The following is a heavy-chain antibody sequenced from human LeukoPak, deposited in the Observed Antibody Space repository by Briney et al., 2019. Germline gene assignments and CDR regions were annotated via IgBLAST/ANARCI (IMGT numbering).Heavy chain of an antibody. CDR3: TTDPSPTVKSYFDY. CDR2: IKSKTDGGTT. V-gene: IGHV3-15*01. Sequence: PGGSLRLSCAASGFTFSSYAMSWVRQAPGKGLEWVGRIKSKTDGGTTDYAAPVKGRFTISRDDSKNTLYLQMNSLKTEDTAVYYCTTDPSPTVKSYFDYWGQGTLVTVSS. D-gene: IGHD4-17*01. J-gene: IGHJ4*02. CDR1: GFTFSSYA.